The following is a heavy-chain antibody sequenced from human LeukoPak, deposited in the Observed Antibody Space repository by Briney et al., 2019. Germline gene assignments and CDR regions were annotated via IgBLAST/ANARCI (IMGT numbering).Heavy chain of an antibody. J-gene: IGHJ4*02. D-gene: IGHD3-22*01. CDR1: GFTFSSYG. CDR3: ARDAYYYDSSFQY. Sequence: GGSLRLSCAASGFTFSSYGMHWVRQAPGKGLEWVAVIWYDGSNKYYADSVKGRSTISRDNSKNTLYLQMNSLRAEDTAVYYCARDAYYYDSSFQYWGQGALVTVSS. CDR2: IWYDGSNK. V-gene: IGHV3-33*01.